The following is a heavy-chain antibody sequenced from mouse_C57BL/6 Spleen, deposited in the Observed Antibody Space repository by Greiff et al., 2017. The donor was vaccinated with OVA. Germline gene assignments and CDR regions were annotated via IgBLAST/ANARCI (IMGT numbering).Heavy chain of an antibody. Sequence: QLVESGPGLVQPSQSLSITCTVSGFSLTSYGVHWVRQSPGKGLEWLGVIWSGGSTDYNAAFISRLSISKDNSKSQVFFKMNSLQADDTAIYYCASQGLNGNYGFAYWGQGTLVTVSA. CDR2: IWSGGST. CDR1: GFSLTSYG. J-gene: IGHJ3*01. CDR3: ASQGLNGNYGFAY. V-gene: IGHV2-2*01. D-gene: IGHD2-1*01.